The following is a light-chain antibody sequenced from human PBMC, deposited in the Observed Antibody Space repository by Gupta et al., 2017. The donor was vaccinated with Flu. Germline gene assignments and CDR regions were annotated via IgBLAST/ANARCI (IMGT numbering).Light chain of an antibody. V-gene: IGLV6-57*03. CDR2: EDN. CDR1: SGSIASNY. Sequence: NFMLTQPHSVSESPGKTVTISCTRSSGSIASNYVQWYQRRPGSAPTTVIYEDNQRPSGVPDRFSASIDSSSNSASLTISGLKTEDEADYYCQSYDSSTLYVFGTGTKVTVL. J-gene: IGLJ1*01. CDR3: QSYDSSTLYV.